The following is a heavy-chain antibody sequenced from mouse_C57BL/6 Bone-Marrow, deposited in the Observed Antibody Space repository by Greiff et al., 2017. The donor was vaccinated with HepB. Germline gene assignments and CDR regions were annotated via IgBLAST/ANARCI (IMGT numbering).Heavy chain of an antibody. V-gene: IGHV2-9-1*01. J-gene: IGHJ4*01. Sequence: VKLVESGPGLVAPSQSLSITCTVSGFSLTSYAISWVRQPPGKGLEWLGVIWTGGGTNYNSALKSRLSISKDNSKSQVFLKMNSLQTDDTARYYCARNSLGSSLYYAMDYWGQGTSVTVSS. CDR3: ARNSLGSSLYYAMDY. CDR2: IWTGGGT. D-gene: IGHD1-1*01. CDR1: GFSLTSYA.